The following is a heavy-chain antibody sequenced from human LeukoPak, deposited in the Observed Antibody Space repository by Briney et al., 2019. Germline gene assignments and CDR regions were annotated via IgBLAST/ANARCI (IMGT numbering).Heavy chain of an antibody. CDR2: ISGSGGST. CDR3: AKVRGTYYYDSSGYPTFFDY. J-gene: IGHJ4*02. D-gene: IGHD3-22*01. V-gene: IGHV3-23*01. CDR1: GFTFSNYA. Sequence: PGGSLRLSCAASGFTFSNYAMSWVRQAPGKGLEWVSAISGSGGSTYYADSVKGRFTISRDNSENTLYLQMNSLRAEDTAVYYCAKVRGTYYYDSSGYPTFFDYWGQGTLVTVSS.